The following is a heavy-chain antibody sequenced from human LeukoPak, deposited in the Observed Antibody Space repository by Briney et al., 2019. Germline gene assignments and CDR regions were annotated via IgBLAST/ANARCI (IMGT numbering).Heavy chain of an antibody. Sequence: GRSLRLSCAASGLTFSSYSMSWVRQAQGKGLEWVSAISGSCGSTYYSDSAKGRFTISRDDSKNTLYLQMNSLRAEDTAVYYCAKDQQVLRYFDWSMGDYFDYWGQGTLVTVSS. CDR1: GLTFSSYS. D-gene: IGHD3-9*01. V-gene: IGHV3-23*01. J-gene: IGHJ4*02. CDR2: ISGSCGST. CDR3: AKDQQVLRYFDWSMGDYFDY.